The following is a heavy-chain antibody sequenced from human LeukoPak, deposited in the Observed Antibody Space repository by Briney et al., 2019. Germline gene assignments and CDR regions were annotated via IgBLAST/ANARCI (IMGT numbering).Heavy chain of an antibody. CDR3: AKVTEVNWNPSYYYYMDV. D-gene: IGHD1-1*01. V-gene: IGHV3-30*02. Sequence: PGGSLRLSCAASGFTFSSYGMHWVRQAPGKGLEWVAFIRYDGSNKYYADSVKGRFTISRDNSKNTLYLQMNSLRAEDTAVYYCAKVTEVNWNPSYYYYMDVWGKGTTVTVSS. CDR2: IRYDGSNK. J-gene: IGHJ6*03. CDR1: GFTFSSYG.